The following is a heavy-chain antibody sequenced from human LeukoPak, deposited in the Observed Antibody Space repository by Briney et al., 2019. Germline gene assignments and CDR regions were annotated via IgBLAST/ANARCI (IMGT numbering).Heavy chain of an antibody. V-gene: IGHV3-30-3*01. D-gene: IGHD3-22*01. CDR2: ISYDGSNK. J-gene: IGHJ6*02. CDR3: ARVGNSYDQDYYYYGMDV. Sequence: GGSLRLSCAAAGFTFSSYAMHWVRKAPGNGLEWVAVISYDGSNKYYAASVKGRFTISRDNSKNTLYLQMNSLSAEDTAVYYCARVGNSYDQDYYYYGMDVWGQGTTVTVSS. CDR1: GFTFSSYA.